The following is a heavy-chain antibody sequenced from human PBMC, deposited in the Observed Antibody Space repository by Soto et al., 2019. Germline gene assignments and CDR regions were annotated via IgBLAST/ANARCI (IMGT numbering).Heavy chain of an antibody. CDR1: GDSIRGFY. J-gene: IGHJ4*02. D-gene: IGHD5-12*01. Sequence: SETLSLTCTVSGDSIRGFYWSWIRQPPGKGLEWIGYIYSSVYTNYNPSLKNRGTISVDTPKKQFFLNLRSVTAADTALYYCARGGGYNFGIDYWGRGILVTVSS. V-gene: IGHV4-59*01. CDR2: IYSSVYT. CDR3: ARGGGYNFGIDY.